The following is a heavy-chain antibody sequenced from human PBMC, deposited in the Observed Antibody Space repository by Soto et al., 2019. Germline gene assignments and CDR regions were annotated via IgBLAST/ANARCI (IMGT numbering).Heavy chain of an antibody. Sequence: EVQLVESGGTLVQPGGSLRLSCAATGFTFTNYWMHWVRQAPGKGLVWVSRINGDGSNTFYADSVKGRLTISRDNAKNTVYLQMNSLRAEDTAVYYCARGIQYRYGMDVWGQGTTVTVSS. J-gene: IGHJ6*02. CDR1: GFTFTNYW. V-gene: IGHV3-74*01. D-gene: IGHD3-16*02. CDR3: ARGIQYRYGMDV. CDR2: INGDGSNT.